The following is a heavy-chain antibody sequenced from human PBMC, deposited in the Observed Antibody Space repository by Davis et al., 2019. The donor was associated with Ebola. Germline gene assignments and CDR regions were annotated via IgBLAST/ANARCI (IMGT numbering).Heavy chain of an antibody. J-gene: IGHJ4*02. V-gene: IGHV4-4*02. Sequence: MPSETLSLTCAVSGGSISSSNWWSWVRQPPGKGLEWIGEIYHSGSTNYNPSLKSRVTISVDKSKNQFYLKLTSVTAAATAVYYFAIDPGYSYGYYFDYWGQGTLVTVSS. D-gene: IGHD5-18*01. CDR2: IYHSGST. CDR3: AIDPGYSYGYYFDY. CDR1: GGSISSSNW.